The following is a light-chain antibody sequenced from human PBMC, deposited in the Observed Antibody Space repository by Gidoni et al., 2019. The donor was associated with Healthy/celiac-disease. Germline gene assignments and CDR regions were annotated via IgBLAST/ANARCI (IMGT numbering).Light chain of an antibody. J-gene: IGKJ2*01. Sequence: EIVMTQATATLSVSPGERATLSCRASQSVSSNLAWYQQKPGQAPRLLIYGASTRATGIPASFSGSGSRPEFTLTISRLQSEDFAVYYSQQYNNWPPQYTFGQXTQLEIQ. CDR1: QSVSSN. V-gene: IGKV3-15*01. CDR2: GAS. CDR3: QQYNNWPPQYT.